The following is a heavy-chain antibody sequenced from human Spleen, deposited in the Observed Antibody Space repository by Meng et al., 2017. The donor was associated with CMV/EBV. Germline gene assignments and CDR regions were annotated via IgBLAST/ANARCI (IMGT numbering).Heavy chain of an antibody. Sequence: VYGGSFSGYYWSWIRQPPGKGLEWIGEINHSGSTNYNPSLKSRVTISVDTSKNQFSLKLSSVTAADTAVYYCARGARYKRSGSPFDYWGQGTLVTVSS. J-gene: IGHJ4*02. CDR2: INHSGST. V-gene: IGHV4-34*01. CDR1: GGSFSGYY. CDR3: ARGARYKRSGSPFDY. D-gene: IGHD1-26*01.